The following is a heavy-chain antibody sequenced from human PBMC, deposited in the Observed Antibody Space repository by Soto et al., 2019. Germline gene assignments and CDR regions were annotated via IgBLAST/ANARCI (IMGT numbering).Heavy chain of an antibody. J-gene: IGHJ6*02. CDR2: ISGSGVST. CDR3: AKSDSMVRGVIYYYYGMDV. V-gene: IGHV3-23*01. CDR1: GFTFSSYA. D-gene: IGHD3-10*01. Sequence: GGSLRLSCAASGFTFSSYAMSWVRQAPGKGLEWVSAISGSGVSTYYADSVKGRFTISRDNSKNTLYLQMNSLRAEDTAVYYCAKSDSMVRGVIYYYYGMDVWGQGTTVTVSS.